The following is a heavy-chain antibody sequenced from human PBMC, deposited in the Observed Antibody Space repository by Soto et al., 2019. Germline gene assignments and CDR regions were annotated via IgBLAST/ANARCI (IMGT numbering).Heavy chain of an antibody. V-gene: IGHV4-59*01. CDR3: ARVKYNWNYNHDAFDI. CDR1: GGSISSYY. Sequence: PSETLSLTCTVSGGSISSYYWSWIRQPPGKGLEWIGYIYYSGSTNYNPSLKSRVTISVDTSKNQFSLKLSSVTAADTAVYYCARVKYNWNYNHDAFDIWGQGTMVTVSS. J-gene: IGHJ3*02. D-gene: IGHD1-7*01. CDR2: IYYSGST.